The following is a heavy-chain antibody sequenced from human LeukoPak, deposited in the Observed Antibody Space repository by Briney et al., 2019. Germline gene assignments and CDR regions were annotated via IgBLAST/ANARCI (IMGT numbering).Heavy chain of an antibody. CDR1: GGSISSNGYY. Sequence: SETPSLTCTVSGGSISSNGYYWDWLRQPPGKGLEWIRSIYYSGSTYSNPSLTSRVTISLDTSKNQFSLKLTSVTAADTAVYYCARLLRWVYYFDSWGQGTLVTVSS. J-gene: IGHJ4*02. D-gene: IGHD6-13*01. CDR3: ARLLRWVYYFDS. CDR2: IYYSGST. V-gene: IGHV4-39*01.